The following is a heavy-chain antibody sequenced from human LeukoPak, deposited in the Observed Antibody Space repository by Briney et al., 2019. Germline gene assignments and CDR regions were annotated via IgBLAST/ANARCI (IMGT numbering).Heavy chain of an antibody. CDR3: ARASSLYNYGMDV. CDR2: INPNSGGT. D-gene: IGHD6-13*01. J-gene: IGHJ6*02. Sequence: ASVKVSCKASGYTFTGYYMHWVRQAPGQGLEWMGWINPNSGGTNYAQKFQGRVTMTRDTSISTAYMELSRLRSDDTAVYYCARASSLYNYGMDVWGQGTTVTVSS. CDR1: GYTFTGYY. V-gene: IGHV1-2*02.